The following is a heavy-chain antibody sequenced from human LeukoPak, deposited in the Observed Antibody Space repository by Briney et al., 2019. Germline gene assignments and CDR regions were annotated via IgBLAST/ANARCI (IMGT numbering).Heavy chain of an antibody. CDR3: ARGRANYYGSGSVVMDV. J-gene: IGHJ6*02. Sequence: ASVKVSCKASGYTFTSYDINWVRQATGQGLEWMGWMNPNSGNTGYAQKFQGRVTMTRNTSISTAYMELSSLRSEDTAVYYCARGRANYYGSGSVVMDVWGQGTTVTVSS. D-gene: IGHD3-10*01. CDR1: GYTFTSYD. V-gene: IGHV1-8*01. CDR2: MNPNSGNT.